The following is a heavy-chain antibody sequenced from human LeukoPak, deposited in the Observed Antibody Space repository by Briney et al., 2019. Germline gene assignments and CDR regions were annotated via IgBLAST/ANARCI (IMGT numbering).Heavy chain of an antibody. Sequence: GGSLRLSCAASGFTFSSYAMHWVRQAPGKGLEWVAVISYDGSNKYYADSVKGRFTISRDNSKNTLYLQMNSLRAEDTAVYYCARSAMVRGVIRSPTPYYFDYWGQGTLVTVSS. CDR1: GFTFSSYA. CDR3: ARSAMVRGVIRSPTPYYFDY. V-gene: IGHV3-30-3*01. D-gene: IGHD3-10*01. J-gene: IGHJ4*02. CDR2: ISYDGSNK.